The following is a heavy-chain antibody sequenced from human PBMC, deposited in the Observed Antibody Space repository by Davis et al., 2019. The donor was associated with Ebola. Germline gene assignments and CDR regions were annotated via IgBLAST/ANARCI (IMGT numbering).Heavy chain of an antibody. CDR2: IYYSGST. D-gene: IGHD6-13*01. CDR1: GGSISSSSYY. J-gene: IGHJ4*02. V-gene: IGHV4-39*07. CDR3: ARVRASDSWYARSDY. Sequence: MPSETLSLTCTVSGGSISSSSYYWGWIRQPPGKGLEWIGSIYYSGSTYYNPSLKSRVTISVDTSKNQFSLKLSSVTAADTAVYYCARVRASDSWYARSDYWGQGTLVTVSS.